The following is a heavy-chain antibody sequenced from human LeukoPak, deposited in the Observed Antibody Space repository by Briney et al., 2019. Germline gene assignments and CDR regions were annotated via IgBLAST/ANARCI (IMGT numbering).Heavy chain of an antibody. J-gene: IGHJ4*02. Sequence: GGSLRLSCAVSGFTFSNYWMHWVRQAPGKGLVWVSRINPSGTNTYYADSVKGRFTISRDNAQNTLYLQMNSLRAEDTAMYYCGRAKHDSSEGYIEHWGQGTLVTVSS. D-gene: IGHD6-13*01. CDR3: GRAKHDSSEGYIEH. CDR1: GFTFSNYW. V-gene: IGHV3-74*01. CDR2: INPSGTNT.